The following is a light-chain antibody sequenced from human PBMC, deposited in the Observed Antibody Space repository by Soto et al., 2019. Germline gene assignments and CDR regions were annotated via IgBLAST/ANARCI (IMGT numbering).Light chain of an antibody. J-gene: IGLJ6*01. CDR3: SSFSVASPL. CDR1: SSDIGGYNY. CDR2: GVS. Sequence: QSALTQPASMSGSPGQSVTISCAGTSSDIGGYNYVSWYQHHPGTAPKLIIYGVSSRPSGVSHRFSASKSGNTASLTISGLQAEDEADYYCSSFSVASPLFGTGTQLTVL. V-gene: IGLV2-14*01.